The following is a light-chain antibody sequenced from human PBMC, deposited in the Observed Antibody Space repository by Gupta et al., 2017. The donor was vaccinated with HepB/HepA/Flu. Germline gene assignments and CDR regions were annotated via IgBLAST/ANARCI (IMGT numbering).Light chain of an antibody. Sequence: QSVLSHPPAVSGAPGQRGTISCTGSSSNIGAGYDVHWYQQLPGTAPNLLIYGNSNRPSGVPDRFSGSKSGTSASLAITGLQAEDEADYYCQSYDSSLSGWVFGGGTKLTVL. CDR3: QSYDSSLSGWV. CDR2: GNS. V-gene: IGLV1-40*01. J-gene: IGLJ3*02. CDR1: SSNIGAGYD.